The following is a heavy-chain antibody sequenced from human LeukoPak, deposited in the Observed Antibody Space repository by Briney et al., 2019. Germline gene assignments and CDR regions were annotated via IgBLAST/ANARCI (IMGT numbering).Heavy chain of an antibody. CDR3: ARERGAY. V-gene: IGHV4-59*11. Sequence: SETLSLTCTVSGGSISSHYGSWMRQPPGKGLEGSGYIYYSGSTNHNPSLKSRVTISVDTSKNQFSLKLSSVTAADTAVYYCARERGAYWGQGTLVTVSS. CDR1: GGSISSHY. D-gene: IGHD1-26*01. CDR2: IYYSGST. J-gene: IGHJ4*02.